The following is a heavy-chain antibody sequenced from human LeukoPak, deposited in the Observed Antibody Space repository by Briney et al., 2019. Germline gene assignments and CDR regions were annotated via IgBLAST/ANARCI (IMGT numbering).Heavy chain of an antibody. CDR3: AKDGVSKLRGYYFDY. Sequence: GGSLRLSCVASGFTFNTCSMNWVRQAPGKGLEWISYINSSSSTIYYADSVKGRFTISRDNSKNTLYLQMNSLRAEDTAVYYCAKDGVSKLRGYYFDYWGQGTLVTVSS. D-gene: IGHD5-12*01. V-gene: IGHV3-48*01. J-gene: IGHJ4*02. CDR2: INSSSSTI. CDR1: GFTFNTCS.